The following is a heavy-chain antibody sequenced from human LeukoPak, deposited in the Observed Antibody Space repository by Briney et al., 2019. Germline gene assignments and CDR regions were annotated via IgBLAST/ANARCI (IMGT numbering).Heavy chain of an antibody. J-gene: IGHJ4*02. V-gene: IGHV3-11*01. Sequence: GESLRLSCSASGFTFTNYFLSWLRQAPGKGLEWVAYIEPTDNSIYYDDSVRGRFTISRDNAKNSIYLQMNNLRADDTAVYYCAKIGTGVDHWGKGTLVTV. CDR3: AKIGTGVDH. D-gene: IGHD1-26*01. CDR1: GFTFTNYF. CDR2: IEPTDNSI.